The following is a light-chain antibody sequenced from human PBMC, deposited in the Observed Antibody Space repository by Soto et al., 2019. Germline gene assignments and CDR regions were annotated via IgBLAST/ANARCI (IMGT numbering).Light chain of an antibody. V-gene: IGLV1-44*01. CDR1: SSNIGSNT. J-gene: IGLJ1*01. CDR2: NNN. CDR3: ASWDDSLNGRGV. Sequence: QSVLTQPPSASGTPGQRVTISCSGSSSNIGSNTVNWYQQLPGTAPKLIIYNNNQQPSGVPARFSGSNSGTSASLAISGLQSEDEADYYCASWDDSLNGRGVFGTGTKVTVL.